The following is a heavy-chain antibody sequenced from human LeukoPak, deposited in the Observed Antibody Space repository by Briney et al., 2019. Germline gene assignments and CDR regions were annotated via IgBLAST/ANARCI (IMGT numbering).Heavy chain of an antibody. J-gene: IGHJ4*02. V-gene: IGHV3-21*01. CDR3: ARASYCSGGSCPDY. CDR2: ISSSSSYI. D-gene: IGHD2-15*01. CDR1: GFTFSSYS. Sequence: AGGSLRLSCAASGFTFSSYSMNWVRQAPGKGLEWVSSISSSSSYIYYADSVKGRFTISRDNAKNSLYLQMNSLRAEDTAVYYCARASYCSGGSCPDYWGQGTLVTVSS.